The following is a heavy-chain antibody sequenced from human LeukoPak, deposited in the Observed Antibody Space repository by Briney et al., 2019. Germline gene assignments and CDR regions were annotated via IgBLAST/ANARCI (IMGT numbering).Heavy chain of an antibody. CDR3: ARRKEVQTTFDY. CDR1: GFVFSNYW. Sequence: GGCLRLSCVASGFVFSNYWMGWVRQAPGKGLEWVANIKEDGGETYYVDSVKGRFTISRDNAKNSLDLQMNSLRDEDTAVYYCARRKEVQTTFDYWGQGTLVTVSS. J-gene: IGHJ4*02. V-gene: IGHV3-7*01. CDR2: IKEDGGET. D-gene: IGHD4/OR15-4a*01.